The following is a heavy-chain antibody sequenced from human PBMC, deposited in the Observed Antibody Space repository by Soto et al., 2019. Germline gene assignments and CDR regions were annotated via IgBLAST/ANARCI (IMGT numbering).Heavy chain of an antibody. Sequence: PGGSLRLSCVGSGFTFSNNDTHWVRQAAGKGQEWVAFISYDSSEIFYADSVTGRFTISRDIPGITLFLHMNSPRADDTAVYYCAIARVADSSLDHWGQGSPVTVSS. V-gene: IGHV3-30*02. D-gene: IGHD3-3*01. CDR1: GFTFSNND. CDR3: AIARVADSSLDH. CDR2: ISYDSSEI. J-gene: IGHJ4*01.